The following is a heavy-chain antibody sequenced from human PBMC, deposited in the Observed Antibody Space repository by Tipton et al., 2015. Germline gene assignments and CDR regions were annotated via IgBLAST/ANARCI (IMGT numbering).Heavy chain of an antibody. CDR2: VYPGGGT. CDR3: ACQDYDSLTRDYQTVDY. D-gene: IGHD3-9*01. V-gene: IGHV4-38-2*01. CDR1: GYSINNDYY. J-gene: IGHJ4*02. Sequence: GLVKPSETMSLTCDVSGYSINNDYYWGWIRQAPGKGLEWIGFVYPGGGTNYNPSLKSRVTISLDTSKNQFSLKLTSVTAADTAVYYCACQDYDSLTRDYQTVDYWGQGTLVTVSS.